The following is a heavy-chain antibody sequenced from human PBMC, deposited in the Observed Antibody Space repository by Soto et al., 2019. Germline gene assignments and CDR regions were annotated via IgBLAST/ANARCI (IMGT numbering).Heavy chain of an antibody. V-gene: IGHV4-31*03. D-gene: IGHD1-26*01. CDR3: ARDRVWELQGGVYYYYGMDV. J-gene: IGHJ6*02. CDR1: GGSISSGGYY. CDR2: IYYSGST. Sequence: QVQLQESGPGLVKPSQTLSLTCTVSGGSISSGGYYWSWIRQHPGKGLEWIGYIYYSGSTFYNPSLKSRVTISVDTSKNQFSLKLSSVTAADMAVYYCARDRVWELQGGVYYYYGMDVWGQGTTVTVSS.